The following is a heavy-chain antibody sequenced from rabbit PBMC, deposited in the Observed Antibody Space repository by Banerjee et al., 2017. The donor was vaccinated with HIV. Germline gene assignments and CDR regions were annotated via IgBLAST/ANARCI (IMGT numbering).Heavy chain of an antibody. D-gene: IGHD8-1*01. CDR2: IYAGSSGST. J-gene: IGHJ4*01. CDR1: GFSFSSSYW. V-gene: IGHV1S45*01. CDR3: ARNDGSNYYTFNL. Sequence: QEQLVESGGGLVQPEGSLTLTCTASGFSFSSSYWICWVRQAPGKGLEWIACIYAGSSGSTYYASWAKGRFTISKTSSTTVTLQMTSLTAADTATYFCARNDGSNYYTFNLWGPGTLVTVS.